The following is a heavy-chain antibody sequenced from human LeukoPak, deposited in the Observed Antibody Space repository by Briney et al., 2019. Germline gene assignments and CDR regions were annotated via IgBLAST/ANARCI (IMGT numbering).Heavy chain of an antibody. D-gene: IGHD3-9*01. V-gene: IGHV1-69*06. CDR1: GYTFTSYG. CDR2: IIPIFGTA. Sequence: SVKVSCKASGYTFTSYGISWVRQAPGQGLEWMGGIIPIFGTANYAQKFQGRVTITADKSTSTAYMELSSLRSEDTAVYYCAREISDYDILTGYYKSRYFDYWGQGTLVTVSS. J-gene: IGHJ4*02. CDR3: AREISDYDILTGYYKSRYFDY.